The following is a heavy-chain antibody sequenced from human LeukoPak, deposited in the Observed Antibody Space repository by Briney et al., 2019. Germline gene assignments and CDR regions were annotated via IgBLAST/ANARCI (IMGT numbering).Heavy chain of an antibody. V-gene: IGHV4-59*01. CDR3: AREVDYYDSSDYFPLGY. J-gene: IGHJ4*02. CDR1: GGSISLYY. Sequence: SETLSLTCNVSGGSISLYYWSWIRQTPGKGLEWIGSIDYSGNTNYNPSLKSRVTISVDTSKNHFSLSLNSVTAADTAVYYCAREVDYYDSSDYFPLGYWGRGTLVTVSS. D-gene: IGHD3-22*01. CDR2: IDYSGNT.